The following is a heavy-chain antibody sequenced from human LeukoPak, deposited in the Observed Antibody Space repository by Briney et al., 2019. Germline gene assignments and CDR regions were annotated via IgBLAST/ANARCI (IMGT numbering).Heavy chain of an antibody. CDR1: GGSISSGGYY. CDR2: IYYSGST. D-gene: IGHD2-2*01. Sequence: PSQTLSLTCTVSGGSISSGGYYWSWIRQPPGKGLEWIGYIYYSGSTNYNPSLKSRVTISVDTSKNQFSLKLSSVTAADTAVYYCARGGGPAATRWGQGTLVTVSS. V-gene: IGHV4-61*08. CDR3: ARGGGPAATR. J-gene: IGHJ4*02.